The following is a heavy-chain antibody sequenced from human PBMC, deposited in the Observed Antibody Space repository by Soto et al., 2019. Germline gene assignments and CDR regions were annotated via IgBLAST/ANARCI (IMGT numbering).Heavy chain of an antibody. CDR2: IYTSGST. D-gene: IGHD3-10*01. CDR1: GGSISNYY. V-gene: IGHV4-4*07. CDR3: ACQSPSGPFYSYYGMDV. J-gene: IGHJ6*02. Sequence: SETLSLTCTVSGGSISNYYWDWIRQPAGKGLEWIGRIYTSGSTNYNPSLKSRVTMSVDTSKNQFSLNLNSVTAADTAVYYCACQSPSGPFYSYYGMDVWGQGTTVTAP.